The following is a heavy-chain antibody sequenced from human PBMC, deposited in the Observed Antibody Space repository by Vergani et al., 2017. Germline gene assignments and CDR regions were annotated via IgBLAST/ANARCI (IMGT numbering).Heavy chain of an antibody. J-gene: IGHJ4*02. CDR2: INPNSGGT. CDR1: GYTFTDYF. CDR3: ARVGTRSNRDYFVY. Sequence: QVQLVQSGAEVKKPGASVKVSCKASGYTFTDYFMHWVRQAPGQGLEWMGWINPNSGGTNYAQKFQGRVTMTRDTSISTAYMELSNLRSDDTAVYYCARVGTRSNRDYFVYWREGTLVTVSS. V-gene: IGHV1-2*02. D-gene: IGHD1-14*01.